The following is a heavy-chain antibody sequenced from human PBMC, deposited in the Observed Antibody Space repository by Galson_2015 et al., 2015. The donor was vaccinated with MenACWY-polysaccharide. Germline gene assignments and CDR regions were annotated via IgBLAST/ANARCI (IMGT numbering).Heavy chain of an antibody. V-gene: IGHV3-23*01. CDR3: ARGFSNGWRGVSAFGF. D-gene: IGHD6-19*01. CDR1: GFSFDNFA. CDR2: VSGGALDT. J-gene: IGHJ3*01. Sequence: SLRLSCAASGFSFDNFAMTWVRQAPGKGLEWVAGVSGGALDTYYAESVKGRFTISRDNSKNTLYLQMNSLRVEDTAVYYCARGFSNGWRGVSAFGFGDQGTMVIV.